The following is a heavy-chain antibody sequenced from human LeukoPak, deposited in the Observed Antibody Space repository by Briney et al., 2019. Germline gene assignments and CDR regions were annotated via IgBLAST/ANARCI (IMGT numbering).Heavy chain of an antibody. Sequence: ASVKVSCKASGYIFTGYYMHWVRQAPGQGLEWMGWINPNSGGTNYAQKFQGRVTMTRDTSISTAYMELSRLRSDDTAVYYCARVILGLLDAFDIWGQGTMVTVSS. CDR1: GYIFTGYY. CDR2: INPNSGGT. V-gene: IGHV1-2*02. CDR3: ARVILGLLDAFDI. D-gene: IGHD1-26*01. J-gene: IGHJ3*02.